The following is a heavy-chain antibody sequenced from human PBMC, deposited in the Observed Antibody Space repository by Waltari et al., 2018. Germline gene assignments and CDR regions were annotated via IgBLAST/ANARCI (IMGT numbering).Heavy chain of an antibody. CDR1: GFTFDDYA. Sequence: EVQLVESGGGLVQPGRSLRLSCAASGFTFDDYAMHWVRQAPGKGLEWVSGISWNSGSIGYADSGKGRFTISRDNAKNSLYLQMNSLRAEDTALYYCAKEGIAAAGTMDVWGKGTTVTVSS. CDR3: AKEGIAAAGTMDV. CDR2: ISWNSGSI. D-gene: IGHD6-13*01. V-gene: IGHV3-9*01. J-gene: IGHJ6*03.